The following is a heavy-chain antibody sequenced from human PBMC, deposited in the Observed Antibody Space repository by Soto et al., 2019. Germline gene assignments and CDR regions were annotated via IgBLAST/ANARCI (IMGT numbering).Heavy chain of an antibody. CDR1: GFTFSSYG. J-gene: IGHJ6*03. V-gene: IGHV3-33*01. CDR3: AGVHLHYYYYMDV. Sequence: GGSLRLSCAASGFTFSSYGMHWVRQAPGKGLEWVAVIWYDGSNKYYADSVKGRFTISRDNSKNTLYLQMNSLRAEDTAVYYCAGVHLHYYYYMDVWGKGTTVTVYS. CDR2: IWYDGSNK.